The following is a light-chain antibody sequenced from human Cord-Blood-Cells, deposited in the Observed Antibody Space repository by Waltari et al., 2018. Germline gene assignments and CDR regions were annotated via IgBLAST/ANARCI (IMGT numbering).Light chain of an antibody. J-gene: IGKJ5*01. CDR1: QSISSY. CDR3: QQSYSTPIT. Sequence: DIQMTQSPSSLSASVGDRVTITCRASQSISSYLNWYQQKPGKAPKLLIYAASSVQSGVPSRFSGSGSGTDFTLTSSSLQPEDFATYYCQQSYSTPITFGQVTRLEIK. V-gene: IGKV1-39*01. CDR2: AAS.